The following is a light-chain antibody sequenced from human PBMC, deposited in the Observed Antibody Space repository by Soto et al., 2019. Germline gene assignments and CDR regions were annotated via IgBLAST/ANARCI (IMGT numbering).Light chain of an antibody. J-gene: IGKJ2*01. CDR2: GAS. V-gene: IGKV3-15*01. Sequence: EIVMTQSPATLSVSPGERATLSCRASQSVSSNLAWYQQKPGQAPRLLIYGASTRATGIPARFSGSGSGTDLSLTISSLHSEDFAVYYCQQYNNWPPYTFGQGTKLEIK. CDR1: QSVSSN. CDR3: QQYNNWPPYT.